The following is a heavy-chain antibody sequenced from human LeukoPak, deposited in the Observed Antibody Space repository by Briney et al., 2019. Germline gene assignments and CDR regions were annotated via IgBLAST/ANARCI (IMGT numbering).Heavy chain of an antibody. CDR2: IYYSGST. CDR1: GGSISSSSYY. V-gene: IGHV4-39*01. D-gene: IGHD4-17*01. Sequence: SETLSLTCTVSGGSISSSSYYWGWIRQPPGKGLEWIGSIYYSGSTYYNPSLKSRVTISVDTSKNQFSLKLSSVTAADTAVYYCARVSSPGGYGDYVRRHFDLWGRGTLVTVSS. J-gene: IGHJ2*01. CDR3: ARVSSPGGYGDYVRRHFDL.